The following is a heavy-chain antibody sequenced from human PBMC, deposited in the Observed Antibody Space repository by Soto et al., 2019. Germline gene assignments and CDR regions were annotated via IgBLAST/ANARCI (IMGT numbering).Heavy chain of an antibody. V-gene: IGHV3-23*01. CDR3: AKGARDVDS. CDR2: ISSSGST. CDR1: GFTFSSQT. D-gene: IGHD5-12*01. Sequence: EVQLLESGGGLVQPGGSLRLSCAASGFTFSSQTMSWVRQAPGKGLEWVSVISSSGSTSYTDSVEGRFTISKDSSKNTLYLQLNSLRVGDTAVYYCAKGARDVDSWGQGTLVTVSS. J-gene: IGHJ4*02.